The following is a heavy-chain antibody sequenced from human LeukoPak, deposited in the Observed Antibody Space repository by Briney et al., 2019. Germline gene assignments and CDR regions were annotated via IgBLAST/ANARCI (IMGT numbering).Heavy chain of an antibody. V-gene: IGHV3-9*01. J-gene: IGHJ3*02. CDR2: ISWNSGRI. CDR1: GFTFDDYA. Sequence: PGRSLRLSCAASGFTFDDYAMHWVRQAPGKGLEWVSGISWNSGRIGYADSVKGRFIISRDNAKNSLYLQMNSLRAEDTALYYCAKDIGYSSSPRDRAFDIWGQGTMVAVSS. CDR3: AKDIGYSSSPRDRAFDI. D-gene: IGHD6-19*01.